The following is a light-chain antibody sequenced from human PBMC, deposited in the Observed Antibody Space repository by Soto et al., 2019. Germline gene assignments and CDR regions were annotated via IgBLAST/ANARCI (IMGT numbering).Light chain of an antibody. CDR1: QDIAIY. V-gene: IGKV1-9*01. CDR2: AAS. CDR3: QQLHIYPST. J-gene: IGKJ4*01. Sequence: PSSLSASVGDRVTITCRASQDIAIYLAWYQQKPGEAPKLLIYAASTLYGGVPSRFSGSGSGTDFALTITSLQAEDFATYYCQQLHIYPSTFGGGTKVDIK.